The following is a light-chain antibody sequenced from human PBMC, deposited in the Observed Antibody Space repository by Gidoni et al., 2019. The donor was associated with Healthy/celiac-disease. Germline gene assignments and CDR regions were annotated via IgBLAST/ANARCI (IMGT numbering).Light chain of an antibody. V-gene: IGKV1-5*03. J-gene: IGKJ1*01. CDR3: QQYNSYSPEWT. CDR2: KAS. Sequence: DIQMTQSPSTLSASVGDRVTITCRASRSISSWLAWYQQKPGKAPKLLIYKASSLESGVPSRFSGSGSGTEFTLTISSLQPDDFATYYCQQYNSYSPEWTFGQGTKVEIK. CDR1: RSISSW.